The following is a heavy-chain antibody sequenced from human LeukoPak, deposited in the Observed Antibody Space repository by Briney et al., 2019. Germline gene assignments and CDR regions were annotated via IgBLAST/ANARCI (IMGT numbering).Heavy chain of an antibody. D-gene: IGHD6-19*01. CDR2: IWYDGSNK. CDR1: GFTFSSYG. Sequence: PGGSLRLSCAASGFTFSSYGMHWVRQAPGKGLEWVAVIWYDGSNKYYADSVKGRFTISRDNSKNTLYLQMNSLRAEDTAVYYCARDLAVAGRDLGDDYWGQGTLVTVSS. CDR3: ARDLAVAGRDLGDDY. V-gene: IGHV3-33*01. J-gene: IGHJ4*02.